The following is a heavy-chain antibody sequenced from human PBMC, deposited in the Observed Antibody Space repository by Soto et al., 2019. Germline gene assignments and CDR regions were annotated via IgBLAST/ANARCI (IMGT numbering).Heavy chain of an antibody. D-gene: IGHD3-16*01. Sequence: YTVAGGKIGNHAVSWVTQAQGKGLEWVSLVSATAGTTYYTDSVKGRFTISRDKSRNTVYLQMNSLRADDTAVYYCAKDRLAGVFDYWGQGTLVTVSS. CDR1: GGKIGNHA. CDR3: AKDRLAGVFDY. J-gene: IGHJ4*02. CDR2: VSATAGTT. V-gene: IGHV3-23*01.